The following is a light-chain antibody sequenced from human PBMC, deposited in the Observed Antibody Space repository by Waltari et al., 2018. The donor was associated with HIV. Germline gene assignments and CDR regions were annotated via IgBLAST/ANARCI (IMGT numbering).Light chain of an antibody. J-gene: IGKJ1*01. CDR1: QSVTSSY. Sequence: EIVLTQSPGTLSLSPGGRVTLSCRASQSVTSSYLAWYQQKPGQAPRLLIYGASNRATGIPDRFSGSGSGTDFSLTISRLEPEDFVVYYCQQYGSLPWTFGQGTKVEIK. CDR3: QQYGSLPWT. CDR2: GAS. V-gene: IGKV3-20*01.